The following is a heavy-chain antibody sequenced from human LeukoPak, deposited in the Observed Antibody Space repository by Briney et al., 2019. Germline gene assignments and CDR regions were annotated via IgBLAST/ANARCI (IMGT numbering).Heavy chain of an antibody. CDR1: GGSISTYY. D-gene: IGHD3-22*01. J-gene: IGHJ4*02. Sequence: ASETLSLTCTVSGGSISTYYCSWIRQPPGKGLEWIGYIYYSGSTNYNPSLKGRVTISVDTSKNQFSLKLSSVTAADTAVYYCARTDYDSSGYPYYFDYWGQGTLVTVSS. CDR2: IYYSGST. CDR3: ARTDYDSSGYPYYFDY. V-gene: IGHV4-59*08.